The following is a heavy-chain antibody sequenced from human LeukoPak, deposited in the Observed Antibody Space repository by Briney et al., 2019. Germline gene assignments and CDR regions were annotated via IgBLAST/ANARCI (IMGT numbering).Heavy chain of an antibody. D-gene: IGHD1-14*01. CDR1: GGSFSGYY. Sequence: SETLSLTCAVYGGSFSGYYWSWIRQPPGKGLEWMGEINHSGSTNYNPSLKSRVTISVDTSKNQFSLKLSSVTAADTAVYYCARGLNPSLDYWGQGTLVTVSS. V-gene: IGHV4-34*01. J-gene: IGHJ4*02. CDR2: INHSGST. CDR3: ARGLNPSLDY.